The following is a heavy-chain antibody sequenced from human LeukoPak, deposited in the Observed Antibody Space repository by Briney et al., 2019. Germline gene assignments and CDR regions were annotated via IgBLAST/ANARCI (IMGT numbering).Heavy chain of an antibody. V-gene: IGHV5-51*01. D-gene: IGHD5-24*01. CDR3: ARASRDGYNQNFDY. J-gene: IGHJ4*02. CDR1: GYSFFSNYW. Sequence: GESLKISCKAYGYSFFSNYWIAWVRQMPGKGLEWMGILYPGDSDSRYSPSFQGQVIISADKSISTAYLQWSSLQASDTAMYYCARASRDGYNQNFDYWGQGTQVTVSS. CDR2: LYPGDSDS.